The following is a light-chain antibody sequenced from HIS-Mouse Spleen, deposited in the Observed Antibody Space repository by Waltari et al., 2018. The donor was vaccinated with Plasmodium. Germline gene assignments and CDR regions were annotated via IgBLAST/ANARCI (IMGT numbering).Light chain of an antibody. J-gene: IGLJ2*01. Sequence: QSVLTQPPSASGTPGQRVTISCSGSSSNIGSNYVYWYQQLPGTAPKLLIYRHKQRPSGVPDRFSGSKSGTSASLAISGLRSEDEAEYYCAAWDDSLSGVVFGGGTKLTVL. V-gene: IGLV1-47*01. CDR1: SSNIGSNY. CDR2: RHK. CDR3: AAWDDSLSGVV.